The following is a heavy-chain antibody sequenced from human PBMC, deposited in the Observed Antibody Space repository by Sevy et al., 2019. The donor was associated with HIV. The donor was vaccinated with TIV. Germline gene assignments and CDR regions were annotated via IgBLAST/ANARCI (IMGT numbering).Heavy chain of an antibody. V-gene: IGHV3-7*01. CDR2: IKQDGSEK. J-gene: IGHJ4*02. CDR3: ARDGGVMSLDY. CDR1: GFTFSSYW. Sequence: GGALRRSCAASGFTFSSYWMSWVRQAPGKGLEWVANIKQDGSEKYYVDSVKGRFTISRDNAKNSLYLQMNSLRAEDTAVYYCARDGGVMSLDYWGQGTLVTVSS. D-gene: IGHD3-16*01.